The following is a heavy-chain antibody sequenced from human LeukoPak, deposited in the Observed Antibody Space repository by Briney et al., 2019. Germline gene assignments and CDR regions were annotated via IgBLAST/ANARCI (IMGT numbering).Heavy chain of an antibody. Sequence: GGSLRLSCAASGFTFSAFPMHWVRQAPGKGLESVSAIGGNGADTYYANSVKGRFTISRDNSKNTLDLQMGSLRVEDMAVYYCARETKGDYDYWGQGTLVTVSS. V-gene: IGHV3-64*01. CDR1: GFTFSAFP. D-gene: IGHD2-21*01. CDR3: ARETKGDYDY. J-gene: IGHJ4*02. CDR2: IGGNGADT.